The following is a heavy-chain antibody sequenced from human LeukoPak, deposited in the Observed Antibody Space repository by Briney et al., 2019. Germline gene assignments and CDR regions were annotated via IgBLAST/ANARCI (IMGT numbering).Heavy chain of an antibody. D-gene: IGHD4-23*01. J-gene: IGHJ5*02. CDR3: ARVATVVTPFRVWFDP. CDR2: IYYSGST. Sequence: PSETLSLTCTVSGGSISSYYWSWIRQPPGKGLEWLGYIYYSGSTNYNPSLKSRVTISVDTSKNQFSLKLSSVTAADTAVYYCARVATVVTPFRVWFDPWGQGTLVTVSS. CDR1: GGSISSYY. V-gene: IGHV4-59*01.